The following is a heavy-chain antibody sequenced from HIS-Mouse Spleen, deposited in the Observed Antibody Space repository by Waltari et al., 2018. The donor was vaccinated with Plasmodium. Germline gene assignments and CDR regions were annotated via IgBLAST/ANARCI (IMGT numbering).Heavy chain of an antibody. CDR1: GFTFSSYW. CDR3: ASSWYWYFDL. CDR2: IKQDGSDK. J-gene: IGHJ2*01. D-gene: IGHD6-13*01. V-gene: IGHV3-7*01. Sequence: VQLVASGGGLVQPGGSLRLSCASAGFTFSSYWMSWVCQGPGKGLEWVANIKQDGSDKYYVDSVKGRFTISRDNAKNSLYLQMNSLRAEDTAVYYCASSWYWYFDLWGRGTLVTVSS.